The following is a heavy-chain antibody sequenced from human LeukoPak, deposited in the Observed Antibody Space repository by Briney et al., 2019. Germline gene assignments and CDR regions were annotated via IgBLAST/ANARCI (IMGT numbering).Heavy chain of an antibody. CDR3: ARMEVGAASLDY. CDR1: GFSISTHYY. J-gene: IGHJ4*02. D-gene: IGHD3-16*01. Sequence: SETLSLTCTVSGFSISTHYYWVWIRQPPGKGLEWIGSMYHSGSTYYNPSLKSRVTMSVDTSKNQFSLGLSSVTAADTAMYYCARMEVGAASLDYWGQGTLVTVSS. CDR2: MYHSGST. V-gene: IGHV4-38-2*02.